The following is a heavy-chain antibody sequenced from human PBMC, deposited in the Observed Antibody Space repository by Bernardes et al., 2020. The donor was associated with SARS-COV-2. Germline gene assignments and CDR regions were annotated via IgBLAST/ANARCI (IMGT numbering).Heavy chain of an antibody. J-gene: IGHJ4*02. CDR3: AREYTYGFDS. CDR1: GFTVSSSV. V-gene: IGHV3-48*03. CDR2: ISTGGSTK. Sequence: GYLSRSCAASGFTVSSSVMNWVRPAPGKGLEWVSYISTGGSTKYYADSVKGRFTISRDNAKNSLYLQMNSLRAEDTAVYYCAREYTYGFDSWGQGTLVTVSS. D-gene: IGHD5-18*01.